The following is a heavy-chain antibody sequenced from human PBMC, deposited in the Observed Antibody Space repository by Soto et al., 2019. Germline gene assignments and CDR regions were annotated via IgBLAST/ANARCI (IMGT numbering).Heavy chain of an antibody. CDR2: INPNSGGT. V-gene: IGHV1-2*04. J-gene: IGHJ6*02. D-gene: IGHD6-13*01. CDR3: AVSIAAAGKLANYYYGMDV. Sequence: ASVKVSCKASGYTFTGYYMHWVRQAPGQGLEWMGWINPNSGGTNYAQKFQGWVTMTRDTSISTAYMELSRLRSDDTAVHYWAVSIAAAGKLANYYYGMDVWGQGTTVTVSS. CDR1: GYTFTGYY.